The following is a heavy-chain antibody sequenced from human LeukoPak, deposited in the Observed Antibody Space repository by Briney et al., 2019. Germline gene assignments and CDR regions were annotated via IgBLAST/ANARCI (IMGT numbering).Heavy chain of an antibody. D-gene: IGHD6-13*01. V-gene: IGHV1-18*01. CDR2: IRDYNCNT. CDR3: ARSAGIAAAGATDV. Sequence: RASVKLSCKSSGYTFTIYGISWVRQAPGQGLEWMGWIRDYNCNTNYAQKLQHRVTMNTDTSTSTAYMEVRSLRSDDAAVYYCARSAGIAAAGATDVWGQGTTVTVSS. J-gene: IGHJ6*02. CDR1: GYTFTIYG.